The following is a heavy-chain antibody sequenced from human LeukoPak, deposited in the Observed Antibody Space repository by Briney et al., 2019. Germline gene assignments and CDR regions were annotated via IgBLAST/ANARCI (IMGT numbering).Heavy chain of an antibody. CDR2: IIPILGTA. CDR1: GGTSSSYA. D-gene: IGHD2-15*01. J-gene: IGHJ6*02. V-gene: IGHV1-69*04. Sequence: SVKVSCKASGGTSSSYAISWVRQAPGQGLEWMGRIIPILGTATYAQKFQGRVTITADKSTSTAYMELSSLRSEDTAVYYCARGHCSGGSCYYGMDVWGQGTTVTVSS. CDR3: ARGHCSGGSCYYGMDV.